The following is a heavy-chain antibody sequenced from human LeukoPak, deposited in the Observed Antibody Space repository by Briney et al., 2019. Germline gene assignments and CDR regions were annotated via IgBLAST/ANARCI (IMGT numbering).Heavy chain of an antibody. Sequence: TSETLSLTCTVSGGSISSSSDYWGWIRQPPGKGLEWIGSIYYSGRTYYNPSLKSRVTISVDTSKNQFSLKLSSVTAADTAVYYCARRRWVRGPDVVNPFDYWGQGTLVTVSS. J-gene: IGHJ4*02. D-gene: IGHD5-12*01. CDR3: ARRRWVRGPDVVNPFDY. CDR1: GGSISSSSDY. CDR2: IYYSGRT. V-gene: IGHV4-39*01.